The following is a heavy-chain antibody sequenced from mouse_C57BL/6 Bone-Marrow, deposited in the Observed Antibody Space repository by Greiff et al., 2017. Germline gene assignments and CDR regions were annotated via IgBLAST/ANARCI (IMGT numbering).Heavy chain of an antibody. D-gene: IGHD1-1*02. Sequence: EVKLMESGGGLVKPGGSLKLSCAASGFTFSSYAMSWVRQTPEKRLEWVATISDGGSYTYYPDNVKGRFTISRDNSKNNLYLQMSHLKSEDTAMYYCARLLCFYAMDYWGKGTSVTVSS. CDR2: ISDGGSYT. CDR3: ARLLCFYAMDY. V-gene: IGHV5-4*03. J-gene: IGHJ4*01. CDR1: GFTFSSYA.